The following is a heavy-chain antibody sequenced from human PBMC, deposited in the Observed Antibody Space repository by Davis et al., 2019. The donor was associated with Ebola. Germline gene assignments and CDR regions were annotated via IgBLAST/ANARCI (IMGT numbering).Heavy chain of an antibody. CDR3: ARAPPLASSGWFDY. J-gene: IGHJ4*02. V-gene: IGHV3-74*01. D-gene: IGHD6-19*01. CDR2: INSDGSST. Sequence: PGGSLRLSCAASGFTFSSYWMHWVRQAPGKGLVWVSRINSDGSSTSYADSVKGRFTISRDNAKNSLYLQMNSLRAEDTAVYYCARAPPLASSGWFDYWGQGTLVTVSS. CDR1: GFTFSSYW.